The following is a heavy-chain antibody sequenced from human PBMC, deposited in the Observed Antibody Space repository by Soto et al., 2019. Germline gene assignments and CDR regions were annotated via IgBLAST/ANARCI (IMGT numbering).Heavy chain of an antibody. CDR2: IIPIFGTA. J-gene: IGHJ1*01. V-gene: IGHV1-69*06. D-gene: IGHD2-15*01. CDR1: GGTFSSYA. CDR3: ARDRGIYCSGGSCYSVEYFQH. Sequence: QVQLVQSGAEVKKPGSSVKVSCKASGGTFSSYAISWVRQAPGQGLEWMGGIIPIFGTANSAQKFQGRVTITAVKSTSTAYMELSSLGCEDTAVYYCARDRGIYCSGGSCYSVEYFQHWGQGTLVTFSS.